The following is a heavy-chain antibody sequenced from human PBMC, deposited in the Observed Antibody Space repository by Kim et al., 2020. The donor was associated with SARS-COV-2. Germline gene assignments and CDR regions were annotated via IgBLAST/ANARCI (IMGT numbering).Heavy chain of an antibody. J-gene: IGHJ6*03. CDR3: ARLSSSSSWSGYYYYMDV. Sequence: SETLSLTCTVSGGSISSSSYYWGWIRQPPGKGLEWIGSIYYSGSTYYNPSLKSRVTISVDTSKNQFSLKLSSVTAADTAVYYCARLSSSSSWSGYYYYMDVWGKGTPVTVSS. V-gene: IGHV4-39*01. CDR2: IYYSGST. CDR1: GGSISSSSYY. D-gene: IGHD6-13*01.